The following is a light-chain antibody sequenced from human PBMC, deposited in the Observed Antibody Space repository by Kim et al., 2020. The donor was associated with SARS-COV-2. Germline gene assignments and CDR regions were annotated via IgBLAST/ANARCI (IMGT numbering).Light chain of an antibody. CDR2: GAS. CDR3: QHYDNRPPWT. CDR1: QSVLNN. V-gene: IGKV3-15*01. Sequence: VVTTQSPATLSVSPGERATLSCRASQSVLNNLAWYQQKPGQAPRLLIYGASTRATGVPARFSGSASGTEFTLTISSLQSEDFAVYYCQHYDNRPPWTFGQGTKVDIK. J-gene: IGKJ1*01.